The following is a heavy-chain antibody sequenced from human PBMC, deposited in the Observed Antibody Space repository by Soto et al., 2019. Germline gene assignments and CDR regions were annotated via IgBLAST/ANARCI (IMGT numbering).Heavy chain of an antibody. CDR1: GFTFSSYA. V-gene: IGHV3-23*01. CDR2: ISGSGGST. CDR3: AKQPPDHDGPGAFDY. D-gene: IGHD1-1*01. J-gene: IGHJ4*02. Sequence: EVQLLESGGGLVQPGGSLRLSCAASGFTFSSYAMSWVRQAPGKGLEWVSAISGSGGSTYYADSVKGRFTISRDNSKNTLYMQMNSLRAKDTAVYYCAKQPPDHDGPGAFDYWGQGTLVTVSS.